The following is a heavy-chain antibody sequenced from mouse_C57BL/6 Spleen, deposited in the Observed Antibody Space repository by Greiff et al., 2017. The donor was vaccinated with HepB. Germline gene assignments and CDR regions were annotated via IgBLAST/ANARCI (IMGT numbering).Heavy chain of an antibody. J-gene: IGHJ1*03. CDR1: GYSITSGYY. CDR3: ASYYGSSYLWYFDV. V-gene: IGHV3-6*01. D-gene: IGHD1-1*01. CDR2: ISYDGSN. Sequence: ESGPGLVKPSQSLSLTCSVTGYSITSGYYWNWIRQFPGNKLEWMGYISYDGSNNYNPSLKNRISITRDTSKNQFFLKLNSVTTEDTATYYCASYYGSSYLWYFDVWGTGTTVTVSS.